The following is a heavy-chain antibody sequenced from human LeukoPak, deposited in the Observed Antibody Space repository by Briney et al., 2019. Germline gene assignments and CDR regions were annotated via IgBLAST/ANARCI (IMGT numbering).Heavy chain of an antibody. V-gene: IGHV3-11*04. CDR3: ARLTSSFDFDY. J-gene: IGHJ4*02. D-gene: IGHD6-6*01. Sequence: GGSLRLSCAASGFTFSDYYMSWIRQAPGKGLEWVSYISSSGSTIYYADSVKGRFTISRDNSKNTLYLQMNSLRAEDTAVYYCARLTSSFDFDYWGQGTLVTVSS. CDR1: GFTFSDYY. CDR2: ISSSGSTI.